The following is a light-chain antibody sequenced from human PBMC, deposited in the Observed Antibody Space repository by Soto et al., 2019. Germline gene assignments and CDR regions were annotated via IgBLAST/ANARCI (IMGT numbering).Light chain of an antibody. CDR3: QQRSNWPPWT. CDR1: QSISSY. J-gene: IGKJ1*01. Sequence: EIVLTQSPATLSLSPGEGATLSCRASQSISSYLAWYQQKPGQAPRLLIYDASNRATGIPVRFSGSGSGTDFTLTISSLEPEDFAIYYCQQRSNWPPWTFGQGTKVEIK. V-gene: IGKV3-11*01. CDR2: DAS.